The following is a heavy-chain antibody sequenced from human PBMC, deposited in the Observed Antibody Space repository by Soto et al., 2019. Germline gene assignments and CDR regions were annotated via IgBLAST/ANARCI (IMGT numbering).Heavy chain of an antibody. D-gene: IGHD5-18*01. CDR3: ARDPFRHTAMARVQRGIDY. CDR2: INHSGST. CDR1: GGSFSGYY. V-gene: IGHV4-34*01. J-gene: IGHJ4*02. Sequence: QVQLQQWGAGLLKPSETLSLTCAVYGGSFSGYYWSWIRQPPGKGLEWIGEINHSGSTNYNPSLKSRVTISVDTSKNQFSLQLSSVTAADTAVYYCARDPFRHTAMARVQRGIDYWGQGTLVTVSS.